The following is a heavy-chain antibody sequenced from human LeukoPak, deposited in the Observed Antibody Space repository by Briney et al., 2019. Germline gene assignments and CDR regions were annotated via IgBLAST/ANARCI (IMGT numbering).Heavy chain of an antibody. CDR3: ARSIAVAGLGY. D-gene: IGHD6-19*01. Sequence: GASVKVSCKASGYTFTSYYMHWVRQAPGQGLEWMGIINPSGGSTSYAQKFQGRVTMTRDTSTSAVYMELSSLRSEDTAVYYCARSIAVAGLGYWGQGTLVTVSS. CDR1: GYTFTSYY. CDR2: INPSGGST. V-gene: IGHV1-46*01. J-gene: IGHJ4*02.